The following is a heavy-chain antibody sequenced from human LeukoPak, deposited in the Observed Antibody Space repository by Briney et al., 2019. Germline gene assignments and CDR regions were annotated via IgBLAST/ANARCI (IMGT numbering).Heavy chain of an antibody. CDR3: ARGYYYGSGSYYPPYPDY. CDR1: GGSISSYY. Sequence: SETLSLTCTVSGGSISSYYWSWIRQPPGKGLEWMGFIYYSGSTNYNPSLKSRVTISVDTSKNQFSLKLSSVTAADTAVYYCARGYYYGSGSYYPPYPDYWGQGTLVTVSS. V-gene: IGHV4-59*01. J-gene: IGHJ4*02. CDR2: IYYSGST. D-gene: IGHD3-10*01.